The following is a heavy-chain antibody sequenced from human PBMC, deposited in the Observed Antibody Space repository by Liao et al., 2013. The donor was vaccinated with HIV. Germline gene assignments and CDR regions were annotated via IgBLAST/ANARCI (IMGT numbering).Heavy chain of an antibody. J-gene: IGHJ6*03. D-gene: IGHD3-10*01. CDR1: GAPFSGSS. CDR2: INNSGST. V-gene: IGHV4-34*02. CDR3: ARSYGSGDMDV. Sequence: QVQLQQWGAGLLKPPETLSLTCAVYGAPFSGSSWSWIRQPPGKGLEWIGEINNSGSTNYNPSLKSRVTISEDTSKNQFSLKLSSVTAADTAVYYCARSYGSGDMDVWGKGTTVTVSS.